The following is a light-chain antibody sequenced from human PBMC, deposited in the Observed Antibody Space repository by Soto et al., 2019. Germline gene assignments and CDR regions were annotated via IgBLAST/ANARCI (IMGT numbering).Light chain of an antibody. V-gene: IGKV3-20*01. J-gene: IGKJ2*01. CDR3: HQYADSHT. CDR1: QTVWTYY. Sequence: EVGLTQSPVTLSLSTGERATLSCRASQTVWTYYLAWFHHRPGQAPRIVIYGASRRATGIPDRCTGSGSGTEFTLTITRLEPEDFGVYYCHQYADSHTFGQGTKLEIK. CDR2: GAS.